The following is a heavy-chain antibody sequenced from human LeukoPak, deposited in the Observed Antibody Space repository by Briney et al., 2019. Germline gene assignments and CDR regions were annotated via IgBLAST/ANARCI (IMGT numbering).Heavy chain of an antibody. V-gene: IGHV4-34*01. J-gene: IGHJ5*02. CDR2: INHSGST. CDR1: GGSFSGYY. D-gene: IGHD3-9*01. Sequence: SETLSLTCAVYGGSFSGYYWSWIRQPPGKGLEWIGEINHSGSTNYNPPLKSRVTISVDTSKNQFSLKLSSVTAADTAVYYCARSGYYNCWFDPWGQGTLVTVSS. CDR3: ARSGYYNCWFDP.